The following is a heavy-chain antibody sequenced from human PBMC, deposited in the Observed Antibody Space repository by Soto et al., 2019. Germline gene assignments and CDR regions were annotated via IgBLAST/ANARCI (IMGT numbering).Heavy chain of an antibody. CDR3: ARDNHSKGAQTRPDWFDP. V-gene: IGHV4-31*03. CDR1: GGSISSGGYY. J-gene: IGHJ5*02. CDR2: IYYSGST. D-gene: IGHD4-4*01. Sequence: QVQLQESGPGLVKPSQTLSLTCTVSGGSISSGGYYWSWIRQHPGKGLEWIGYIYYSGSTYYNPSLKSRVTISVDTSKNQFSLKLSSVTAADTAVYYCARDNHSKGAQTRPDWFDPWGQGTLVTVSS.